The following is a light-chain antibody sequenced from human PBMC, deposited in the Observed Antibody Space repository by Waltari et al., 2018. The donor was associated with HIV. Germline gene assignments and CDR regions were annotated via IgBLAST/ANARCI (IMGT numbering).Light chain of an antibody. Sequence: QSALTQPASVSGSPGQSITLSCTETSSGVENSHLVSWYQHYRGKAPKLLIYEVTKRPSGISSRFSGSKSGNMPSLTISDLQAEDEATYYCCSYGSSATFVVFGGGTRVTV. J-gene: IGLJ2*01. V-gene: IGLV2-23*02. CDR1: SSGVENSHL. CDR3: CSYGSSATFVV. CDR2: EVT.